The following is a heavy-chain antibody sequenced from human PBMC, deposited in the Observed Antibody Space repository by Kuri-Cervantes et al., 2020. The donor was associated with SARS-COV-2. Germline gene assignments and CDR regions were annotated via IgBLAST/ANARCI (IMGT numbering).Heavy chain of an antibody. CDR2: IKQDGSEK. D-gene: IGHD6-6*01. CDR1: GFTFSSYW. V-gene: IGHV3-7*01. Sequence: GESLKISCAASGFTFSSYWMSWVRQAPGKGLEWVANIKQDGSEKYYVDSVKGRFTISRDNAKNSLYLQMNSLRAEDTAVYYCASLYSSSSDPGDYWGQGTLVTVSS. J-gene: IGHJ4*02. CDR3: ASLYSSSSDPGDY.